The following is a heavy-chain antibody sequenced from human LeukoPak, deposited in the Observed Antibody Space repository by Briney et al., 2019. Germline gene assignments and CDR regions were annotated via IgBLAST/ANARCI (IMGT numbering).Heavy chain of an antibody. CDR3: APIGAGY. D-gene: IGHD4/OR15-4a*01. Sequence: GGALRLSCAASGFTFPSNWHWVRQAPGKGLVWVSRISSDGRSTSYADSVKGRFTISRDNAKNMLYLQMNSLGAEDTAVYYCAPIGAGYWGQGTLVTVSS. CDR2: ISSDGRST. J-gene: IGHJ4*02. CDR1: GFTFPSNW. V-gene: IGHV3-74*01.